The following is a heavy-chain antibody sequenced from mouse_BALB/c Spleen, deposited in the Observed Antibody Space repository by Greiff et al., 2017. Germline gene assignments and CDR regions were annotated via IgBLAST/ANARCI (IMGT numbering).Heavy chain of an antibody. V-gene: IGHV3-6*02. CDR2: ISYDGSN. Sequence: EVQLQESGPGLVKPSQSLSLTCSVTGYSITSGYYWNWIRQFPGNKLEWMGYISYDGSNNYNPSLKNRISITRDTSKNQFFLKLNSVTTEDTATYYCARPLITTGTLGFAYWGQGTLVTVSA. CDR3: ARPLITTGTLGFAY. D-gene: IGHD1-1*01. J-gene: IGHJ3*01. CDR1: GYSITSGYY.